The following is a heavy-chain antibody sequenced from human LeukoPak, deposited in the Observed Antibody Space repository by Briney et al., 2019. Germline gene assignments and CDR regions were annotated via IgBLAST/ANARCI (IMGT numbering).Heavy chain of an antibody. J-gene: IGHJ4*02. V-gene: IGHV4-39*01. Sequence: YYXGXVRXXXXGXLXWIGSIYYSGNTYYNSSPKSRVTISVDTSTSQFSLRLSSVTAADTAVYYCARQPALTHSHFDYWGQGTLVTVSS. CDR3: ARQPALTHSHFDY. CDR1: YY. CDR2: IYYSGNT.